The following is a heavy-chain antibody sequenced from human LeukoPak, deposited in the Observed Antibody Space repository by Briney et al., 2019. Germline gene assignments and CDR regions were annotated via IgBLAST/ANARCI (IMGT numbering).Heavy chain of an antibody. Sequence: PGGSLRLSCAASGFTFSSYAMSCVRQAPGKGLEWVSAISGSGGSTYYADSVKGRFTISRDNSKNTLYLQMNSLRAEDTAVYYCAKDGDPAYYDSSGYYYGVWGQGTLVTVSS. CDR3: AKDGDPAYYDSSGYYYGV. CDR1: GFTFSSYA. D-gene: IGHD3-22*01. V-gene: IGHV3-23*01. J-gene: IGHJ4*02. CDR2: ISGSGGST.